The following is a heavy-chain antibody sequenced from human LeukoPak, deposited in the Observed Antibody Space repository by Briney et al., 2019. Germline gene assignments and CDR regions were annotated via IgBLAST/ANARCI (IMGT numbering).Heavy chain of an antibody. V-gene: IGHV4-31*03. CDR2: IYYSGST. CDR1: GGSISSGGYY. CDR3: ARSYGEYYYYYYMDV. J-gene: IGHJ6*03. Sequence: SSETLSLTCTVSGGSISSGGYYWSWIRQHPGKGLEWIGYIYYSGSTYYNPSLKSRVTISVDTSKNQFSLKLSSVTAADTAVHYCARSYGEYYYYYYMDVWGKGTTVTVSS. D-gene: IGHD3-10*01.